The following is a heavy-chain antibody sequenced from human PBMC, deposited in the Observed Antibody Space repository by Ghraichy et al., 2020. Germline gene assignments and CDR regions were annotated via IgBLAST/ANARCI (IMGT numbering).Heavy chain of an antibody. J-gene: IGHJ6*02. CDR2: ITSSSRTM. V-gene: IGHV3-48*02. CDR3: ARASTVVRFYYYDGMDV. CDR1: GFTFSSYN. D-gene: IGHD4-23*01. Sequence: GVLNISCVGSGFTFSSYNMNWVRQSPGKGLQWVSYITSSSRTMFYADSVKGRFTVSRDNAQNSLYLQMNSLRDEDTAVYYCARASTVVRFYYYDGMDVWGQGTTVTVSS.